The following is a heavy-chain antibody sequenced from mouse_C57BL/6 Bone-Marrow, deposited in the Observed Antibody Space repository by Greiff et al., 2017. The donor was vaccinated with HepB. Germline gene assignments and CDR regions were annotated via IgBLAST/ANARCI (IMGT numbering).Heavy chain of an antibody. V-gene: IGHV1-59*01. D-gene: IGHD2-1*01. CDR2: IDPSDSYT. Sequence: QVQLQQPGAELVRPGTSVKLSCKASGYTFTSYWMHWVKQRPGQGLEWIGVIDPSDSYTNYNQKFKGKATLTVDKSSSTAYMQLSSLTSEDSAVYYCARGDGNYYAYWGQGTLVTVSA. CDR1: GYTFTSYW. CDR3: ARGDGNYYAY. J-gene: IGHJ3*01.